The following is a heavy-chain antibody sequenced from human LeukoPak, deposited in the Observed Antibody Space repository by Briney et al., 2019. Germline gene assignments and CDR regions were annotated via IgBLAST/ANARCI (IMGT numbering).Heavy chain of an antibody. D-gene: IGHD3-22*01. J-gene: IGHJ4*02. Sequence: GGSLRLSCAASGVTFSSYAMSWVRQAPGKGLEWVSAISGSGGSTYYADSVKGRFTISRDNSKNTLYLQMNSLRAEDTAVYYCAKDLFSMIVADFDYWGQGTLVTVSS. CDR3: AKDLFSMIVADFDY. CDR1: GVTFSSYA. V-gene: IGHV3-23*01. CDR2: ISGSGGST.